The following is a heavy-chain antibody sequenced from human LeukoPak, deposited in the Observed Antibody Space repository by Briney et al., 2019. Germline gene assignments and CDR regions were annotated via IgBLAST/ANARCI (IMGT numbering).Heavy chain of an antibody. V-gene: IGHV3-23*01. CDR2: ISGSGGST. J-gene: IGHJ6*03. D-gene: IGHD2-21*01. CDR3: ARGATDWWWVQVYYYMDV. CDR1: GFTFSSYA. Sequence: GGSLRLSCAASGFTFSSYAMSWVRQAPGKGLEWVSAISGSGGSTYYADSVKGRFTISRDNSKNTLYLQMNSLRAEDTAVYYCARGATDWWWVQVYYYMDVWGKGTTVTISS.